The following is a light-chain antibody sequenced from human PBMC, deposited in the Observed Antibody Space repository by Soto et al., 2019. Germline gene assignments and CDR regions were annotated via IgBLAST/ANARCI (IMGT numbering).Light chain of an antibody. CDR3: QTWGTGGV. J-gene: IGLJ3*02. Sequence: QPVLTQSPSASASLGASVRLTCTLSSGHSTYAIAWHQQQPEKGPRYLMKVNSDGTHTKGDGIPDRFSGSSSGAERYLTISSLQSEDEADYYCQTWGTGGVFGGGTKLTVL. V-gene: IGLV4-69*01. CDR2: VNSDGTH. CDR1: SGHSTYA.